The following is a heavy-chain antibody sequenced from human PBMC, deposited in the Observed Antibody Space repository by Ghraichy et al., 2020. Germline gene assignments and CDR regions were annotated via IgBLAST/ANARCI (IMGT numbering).Heavy chain of an antibody. CDR1: GGSIGSGGQY. Sequence: SETLSLTCTVSGGSIGSGGQYWSWLRQRPGEGLEWIAYIYYGGAAFYNPSLKSRVNISIDTSQNLFSLRLASVTVADTAVYFWARFVDFGTWFDPWGQGTLVTVSS. J-gene: IGHJ5*02. D-gene: IGHD4-17*01. CDR3: ARFVDFGTWFDP. CDR2: IYYGGAA. V-gene: IGHV4-31*03.